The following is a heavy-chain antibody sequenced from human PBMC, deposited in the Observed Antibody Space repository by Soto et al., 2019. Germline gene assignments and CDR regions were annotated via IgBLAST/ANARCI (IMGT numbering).Heavy chain of an antibody. CDR1: GGSIRGVGYY. J-gene: IGHJ5*02. D-gene: IGHD6-13*01. CDR2: IHHSGTT. Sequence: QLQLQESGPGLVEPSQTLSLTCTVSGGSIRGVGYYWVWIRQPPGKGLEWIGYIHHSGTTYYNPSMKSGLSISVDPSTSLVPLKLSSVPAADTGVYYCARAWTAGAGWANWFDLWGQGTLVTVSS. V-gene: IGHV4-31*03. CDR3: ARAWTAGAGWANWFDL.